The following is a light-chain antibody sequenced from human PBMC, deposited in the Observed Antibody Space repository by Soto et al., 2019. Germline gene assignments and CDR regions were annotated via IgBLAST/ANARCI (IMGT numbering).Light chain of an antibody. CDR3: QQSYSTLGT. Sequence: QMTQSPSSLSASVGDRVIITCRADHSINNYLNWYQQKPGQVPKLLIYAASTLQSRVPSRFSGSGSGRVFTLTINSLQPEEFETYYCQQSYSTLGTFGRGTRVEI. J-gene: IGKJ1*01. CDR2: AAS. CDR1: HSINNY. V-gene: IGKV1-39*01.